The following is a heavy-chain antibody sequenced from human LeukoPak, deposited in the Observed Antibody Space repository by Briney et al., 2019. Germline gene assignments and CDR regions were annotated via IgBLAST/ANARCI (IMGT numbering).Heavy chain of an antibody. J-gene: IGHJ4*02. D-gene: IGHD3-22*01. CDR3: AKEPTSRGYNDIDY. Sequence: PGGSLRLSCAASGFTFSSYAMSWVRQAPGKGLEWVSAISGSGGSTYYADSVKGRFTISRDNSKNTLSLQMNSLRAEDTAVYYCAKEPTSRGYNDIDYWGQGTLVTVSS. V-gene: IGHV3-23*01. CDR1: GFTFSSYA. CDR2: ISGSGGST.